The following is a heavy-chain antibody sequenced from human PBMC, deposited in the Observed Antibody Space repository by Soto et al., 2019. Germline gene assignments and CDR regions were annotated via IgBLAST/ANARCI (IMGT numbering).Heavy chain of an antibody. CDR1: GFTVSSNY. D-gene: IGHD6-19*01. V-gene: IGHV3-66*01. Sequence: EVQLVESGGGLVQPGGSLRLSCAASGFTVSSNYMSWVRQAPGKGLEWVSVIYSGRSTNYAGSVQGRFTISIDNIKNILYLQMNSLKAVDTAVYYFAREGVAVSSDWGQGTLVTVSS. CDR3: AREGVAVSSD. J-gene: IGHJ4*02. CDR2: IYSGRST.